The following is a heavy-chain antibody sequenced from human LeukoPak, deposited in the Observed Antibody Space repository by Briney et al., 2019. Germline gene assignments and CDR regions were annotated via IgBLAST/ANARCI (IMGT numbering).Heavy chain of an antibody. CDR1: GLTFNNYG. J-gene: IGHJ4*02. CDR3: ARDNSGFDY. V-gene: IGHV3-30*03. CDR2: ISYDGSTK. Sequence: GGSLRLSCAASGLTFNNYGMHWVRQAPGKGLEWVAVISYDGSTKYYADSVKGRFTVSRDNAKNMLYLQMNSLRVEDTAVYYCARDNSGFDYWGQGTLVAVSS. D-gene: IGHD6-19*01.